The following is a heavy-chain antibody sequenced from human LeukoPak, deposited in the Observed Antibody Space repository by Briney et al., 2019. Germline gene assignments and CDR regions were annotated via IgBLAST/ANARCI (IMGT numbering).Heavy chain of an antibody. CDR3: AKVGLYYYDSSGYYFDY. CDR2: ISYDGSNE. D-gene: IGHD3-22*01. Sequence: PGRSLRLSCAASGFTFSSYGMHWVRQAPGKGLEWVAVISYDGSNEYYADSVKGRFTISRDNSKNTLYLQMNSLRAEDTAVYYCAKVGLYYYDSSGYYFDYWGQGTLVTVSS. J-gene: IGHJ4*02. CDR1: GFTFSSYG. V-gene: IGHV3-30*18.